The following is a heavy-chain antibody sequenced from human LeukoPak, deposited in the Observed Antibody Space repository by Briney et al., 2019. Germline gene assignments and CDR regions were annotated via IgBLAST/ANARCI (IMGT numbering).Heavy chain of an antibody. Sequence: SESLSLTCAVSGGSISSGDYPWSWIRQPPGKGLEWIGYIFHTGPTSYHPSLKSRSTISVAMTKSQIYLKMSSVTAAHTVCDYCAGGFYGSGGHFDYWGQGPLVTVSS. V-gene: IGHV4-30-2*01. J-gene: IGHJ4*02. CDR1: GGSISSGDYP. CDR3: AGGFYGSGGHFDY. D-gene: IGHD3-10*01. CDR2: IFHTGPT.